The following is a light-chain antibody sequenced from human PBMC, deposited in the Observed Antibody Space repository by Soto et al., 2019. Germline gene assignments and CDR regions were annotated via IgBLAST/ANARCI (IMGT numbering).Light chain of an antibody. Sequence: ESVLTQSPATLSLSPGERATLSCRADQNIFKFLIWFQQKPGQSPRLLIYDASNRATGVPDRFSGSGSDRDFTLTIDILEPEDFAVYYCQQRATCPYTFGQGTKLEIK. CDR1: QNIFKF. V-gene: IGKV3-11*02. CDR2: DAS. J-gene: IGKJ2*01. CDR3: QQRATCPYT.